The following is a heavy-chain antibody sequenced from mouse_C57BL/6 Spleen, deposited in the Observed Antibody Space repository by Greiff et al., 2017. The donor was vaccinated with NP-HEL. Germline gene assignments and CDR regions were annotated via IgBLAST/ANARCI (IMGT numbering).Heavy chain of an antibody. Sequence: DVQLVESEGGLVQPGSSMKLSCTASGFTFTGYCMAWVRQVPGKGLEWVANINYDGSSTYYLDSLKSRFIFSRDNAKNILYLQMSSLKSEDTATNYCARGQRLLDVWGRGTTVTVSS. CDR1: GFTFTGYC. CDR2: INYDGSST. J-gene: IGHJ1*03. CDR3: ARGQRLLDV. V-gene: IGHV5-16*01.